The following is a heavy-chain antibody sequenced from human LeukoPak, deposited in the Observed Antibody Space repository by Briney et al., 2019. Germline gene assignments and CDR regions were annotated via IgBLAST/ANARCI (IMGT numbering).Heavy chain of an antibody. CDR1: GGSISSYY. CDR2: IYTSGST. V-gene: IGHV4-4*07. D-gene: IGHD1-1*01. Sequence: SETLSLTCTVSGGSISSYYWSWIRQPAGKGLEWIGRIYTSGSTNYNPSLKSRVTMSVDTSKNQFSLKLSSVTAADTAVYYCARPQERYGYWYFDLWGRGTLVTVSS. J-gene: IGHJ2*01. CDR3: ARPQERYGYWYFDL.